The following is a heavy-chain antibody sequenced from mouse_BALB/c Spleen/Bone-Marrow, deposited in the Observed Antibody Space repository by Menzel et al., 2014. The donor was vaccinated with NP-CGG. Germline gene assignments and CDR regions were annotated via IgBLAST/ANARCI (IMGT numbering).Heavy chain of an antibody. V-gene: IGHV1-39*01. CDR3: ARVGDNRHFDV. D-gene: IGHD3-3*01. J-gene: IGHJ1*01. CDR1: GYSFTGYN. Sequence: VQLKESGPEMEKPGASVKIPCKASGYSFTGYNMNWVKQSNGKSLEWIGNIDPYYGGTDYNQKFKGKATLTVDKSSSTAYMQLKSLTSEDSAVYYCARVGDNRHFDVWGAGTTVTVSS. CDR2: IDPYYGGT.